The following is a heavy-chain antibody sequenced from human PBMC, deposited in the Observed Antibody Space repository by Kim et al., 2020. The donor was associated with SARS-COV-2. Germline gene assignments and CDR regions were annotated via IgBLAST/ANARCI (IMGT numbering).Heavy chain of an antibody. CDR2: MYYSGST. CDR1: GGSINSGGYY. CDR3: ARAGHGDYYYYGMDV. V-gene: IGHV4-31*03. Sequence: SETLSLTCTVSGGSINSGGYYWSWIRQHPGKGLEWIGYMYYSGSTYYNPSLKSRVTISVDTSKNQYSLKLSSVTGADTAVYYCARAGHGDYYYYGMDVWGQGTTVTVSS. J-gene: IGHJ6*02. D-gene: IGHD4-17*01.